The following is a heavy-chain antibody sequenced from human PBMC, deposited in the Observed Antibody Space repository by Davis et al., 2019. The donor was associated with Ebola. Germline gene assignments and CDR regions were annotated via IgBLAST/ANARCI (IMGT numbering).Heavy chain of an antibody. CDR3: VRDSGYYSHDY. J-gene: IGHJ4*01. V-gene: IGHV3-74*01. Sequence: GESLKISCAASGFTFSSYAMYWVRQTPGKGLVWVARIDPDGTGTNYADSVKGRFTISRDNAKNTLSLQMNSLRVEDTAVYYCVRDSGYYSHDYWGHGTLVTVSS. CDR2: IDPDGTGT. CDR1: GFTFSSYA. D-gene: IGHD5-12*01.